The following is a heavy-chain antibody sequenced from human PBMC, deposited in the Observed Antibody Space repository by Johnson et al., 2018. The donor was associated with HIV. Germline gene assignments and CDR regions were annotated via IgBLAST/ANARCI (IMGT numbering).Heavy chain of an antibody. CDR2: ISHDGSDK. Sequence: QVQLVESGGGLVQPGGSLRLSCAASGFTFSSYGMHWVRQAPGKGLEWVAVISHDGSDKYYADSVKGRFTISRDNSKNTLYLQMNTLTAEDTAVYYCAKLQYCSSGSCYFDALDIWGQGTMVPVSS. CDR1: GFTFSSYG. D-gene: IGHD2-15*01. V-gene: IGHV3-30*18. CDR3: AKLQYCSSGSCYFDALDI. J-gene: IGHJ3*02.